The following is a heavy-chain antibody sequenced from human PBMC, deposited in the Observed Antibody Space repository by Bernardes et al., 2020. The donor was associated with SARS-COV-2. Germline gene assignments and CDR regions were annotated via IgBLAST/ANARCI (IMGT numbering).Heavy chain of an antibody. CDR2: INHSGST. D-gene: IGHD3-16*01. J-gene: IGHJ3*02. CDR3: ARLLLRTAAAFDI. V-gene: IGHV4-34*01. Sequence: SETLSLTCAVYGGSFSGYYWSWIRQPPGKGLEWIGEINHSGSTNYNPSLKSRVTISVDTSKNQFSLKLSSVTAADTAVYYCARLLLRTAAAFDIWGQGTMVTVSS. CDR1: GGSFSGYY.